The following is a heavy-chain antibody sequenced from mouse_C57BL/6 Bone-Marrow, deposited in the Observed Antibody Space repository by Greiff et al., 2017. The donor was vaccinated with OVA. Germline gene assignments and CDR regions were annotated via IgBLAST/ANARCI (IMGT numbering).Heavy chain of an antibody. J-gene: IGHJ4*01. CDR2: INPNNGGT. CDR1: GYTFTDYY. CDR3: ALGYDDGMDY. V-gene: IGHV1-26*01. D-gene: IGHD2-14*01. Sequence: EVQLQQSGPELVKPGASVKISCKASGYTFTDYYMNWVKQSHGKSLEWIGDINPNNGGTSYNQKFKGKATLTVDKSSSTAYMELRSLTSEDSAVYYCALGYDDGMDYWGQGTSVTVSS.